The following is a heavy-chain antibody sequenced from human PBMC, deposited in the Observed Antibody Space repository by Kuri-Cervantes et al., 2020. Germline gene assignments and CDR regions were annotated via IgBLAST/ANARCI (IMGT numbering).Heavy chain of an antibody. V-gene: IGHV1-2*02. D-gene: IGHD6-6*01. J-gene: IGHJ5*02. Sequence: ASVKVSCKASGYTFTGYYMHWVRQAPGQGLEWMGWINPNSGGTNYAQKFQGRVTMTRDTSISTAYMELSRLRSDDTAVYYCARGYTTLSDGNWFDPWGQGSFVTVSS. CDR2: INPNSGGT. CDR3: ARGYTTLSDGNWFDP. CDR1: GYTFTGYY.